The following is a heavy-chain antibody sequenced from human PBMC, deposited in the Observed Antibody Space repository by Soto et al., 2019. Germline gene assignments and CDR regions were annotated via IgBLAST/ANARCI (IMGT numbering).Heavy chain of an antibody. CDR3: ARVATRGGMYV. J-gene: IGHJ6*04. CDR1: GGSISSYY. Sequence: PSETLSLTCTVSGGSISSYYWSWIRQPPGKGLEWIGYIYYSGSTNYNPSLKSRVTISVDTSKNQFSLKLSSVTAADTAVYYCARVATRGGMYVWGKGTMGTVS. D-gene: IGHD5-12*01. V-gene: IGHV4-59*01. CDR2: IYYSGST.